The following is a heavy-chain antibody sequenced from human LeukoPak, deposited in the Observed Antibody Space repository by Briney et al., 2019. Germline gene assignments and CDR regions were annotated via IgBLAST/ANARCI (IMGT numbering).Heavy chain of an antibody. CDR3: ARSLGSYYYYYYMDV. CDR1: GFTFSDYY. Sequence: GGTLRLSCAASGFTFSDYYMSWIRQAPGKGLEWVSYISSGGSVMYYADSVKGRFTISRDNAKNSPYLQMISLRAEDTAVCYCARSLGSYYYYYYMDVWGKGTTVTVSS. J-gene: IGHJ6*03. D-gene: IGHD7-27*01. CDR2: ISSGGSVM. V-gene: IGHV3-11*04.